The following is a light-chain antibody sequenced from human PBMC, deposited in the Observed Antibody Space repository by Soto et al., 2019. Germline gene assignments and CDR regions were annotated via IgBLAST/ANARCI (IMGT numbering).Light chain of an antibody. V-gene: IGKV2-28*01. J-gene: IGKJ4*01. CDR3: MQRIEFPLT. CDR1: QSLLYSNGYNY. CDR2: LGS. Sequence: DIVMTQSPPSLPVTPGEPASISCRSSQSLLYSNGYNYLDWYLQKPGQSPQLLIYLGSNRASGVPDRFSGSGSGTDFTLKISRVEAEDVGVYYCMQRIEFPLTFGGGTKVEIK.